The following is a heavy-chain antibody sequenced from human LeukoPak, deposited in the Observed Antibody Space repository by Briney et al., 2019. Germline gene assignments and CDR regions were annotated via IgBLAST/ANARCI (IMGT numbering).Heavy chain of an antibody. CDR2: IPYDGSIK. V-gene: IGHV3-30*02. D-gene: IGHD6-19*01. CDR1: GFTFSRYG. CDR3: ATADLAVAGPFDF. Sequence: GSLRLSCAASGFTFSRYGIHWVRQAPGKGLEWVAFIPYDGSIKYYADSVKGRFTISRDNSKNTLYLQMNSLRAEDTAVYFCATADLAVAGPFDFWGQGTLVTVSS. J-gene: IGHJ4*02.